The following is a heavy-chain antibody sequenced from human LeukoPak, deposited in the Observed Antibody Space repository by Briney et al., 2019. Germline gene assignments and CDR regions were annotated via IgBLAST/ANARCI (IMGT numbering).Heavy chain of an antibody. Sequence: ASVNVSFTASGYTFTSYGISWVRQAPGQGLEWMGWISAYNGNTNYAQKLQGRVTMTTDTSTSTAYMELRSLRSDDTAVYYCARVSGRQWLGNDAFDIWGQGTMVTVSS. CDR3: ARVSGRQWLGNDAFDI. V-gene: IGHV1-18*01. CDR1: GYTFTSYG. J-gene: IGHJ3*02. CDR2: ISAYNGNT. D-gene: IGHD6-19*01.